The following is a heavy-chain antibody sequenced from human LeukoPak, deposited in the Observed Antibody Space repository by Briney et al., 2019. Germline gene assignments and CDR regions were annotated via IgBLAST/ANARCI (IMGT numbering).Heavy chain of an antibody. Sequence: GGSLRLSCAASGLTFSSYWMSWVRQAPGKGLEWVANIKQDGSEKYYVDSVKGRFTISRDNAKNSLYLQMNSLRAEDTAVYYCARGVGGYWGQGTLVTVSS. CDR3: ARGVGGY. J-gene: IGHJ4*02. V-gene: IGHV3-7*01. CDR2: IKQDGSEK. D-gene: IGHD3-16*01. CDR1: GLTFSSYW.